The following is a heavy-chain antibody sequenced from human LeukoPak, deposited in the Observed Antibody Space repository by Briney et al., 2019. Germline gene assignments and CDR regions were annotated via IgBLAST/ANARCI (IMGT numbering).Heavy chain of an antibody. D-gene: IGHD6-13*01. CDR3: ARAKAAAGIWFDP. CDR1: GYTFTGYY. V-gene: IGHV1-2*02. J-gene: IGHJ5*02. Sequence: GASEKVSCKASGYTFTGYYMHWVRQAPGQGLEWMGWINPNSGGTNYAQKFQGRVTMTRDTSISTAYVELSRLRSDDTAVYYCARAKAAAGIWFDPWGQGTLVTVSS. CDR2: INPNSGGT.